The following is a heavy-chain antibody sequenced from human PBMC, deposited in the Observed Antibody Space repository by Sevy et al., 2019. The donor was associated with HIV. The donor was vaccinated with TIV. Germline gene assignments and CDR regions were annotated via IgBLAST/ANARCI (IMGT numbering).Heavy chain of an antibody. V-gene: IGHV3-30-3*01. Sequence: GGSLRLSCAASGFTFSDYSMHWVRQAPGKGLEWVAIISYDGSNKHYADSVKGRFTLSRDNSKNSLFLQMNSLRAEDTAVYYCAMERLSSNVAEYFQNWGQGTLVTVSS. CDR1: GFTFSDYS. CDR2: ISYDGSNK. J-gene: IGHJ1*01. D-gene: IGHD1-1*01. CDR3: AMERLSSNVAEYFQN.